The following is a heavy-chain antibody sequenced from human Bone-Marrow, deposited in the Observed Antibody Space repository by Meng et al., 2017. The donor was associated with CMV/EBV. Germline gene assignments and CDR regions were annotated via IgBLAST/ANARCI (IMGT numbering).Heavy chain of an antibody. J-gene: IGHJ4*02. Sequence: GESLKISCAASGFTFSSYSMNWVRQAPGKGLEWVAFIRYDGGKKEYVDSVKGRFTISRDNSKNTVNLQMKSLRAEDTAVYYCTKDSGRGGHLRFRGVDYWGQGTLVTVYS. D-gene: IGHD2-15*01. CDR1: GFTFSSYS. CDR2: IRYDGGKK. CDR3: TKDSGRGGHLRFRGVDY. V-gene: IGHV3-30*02.